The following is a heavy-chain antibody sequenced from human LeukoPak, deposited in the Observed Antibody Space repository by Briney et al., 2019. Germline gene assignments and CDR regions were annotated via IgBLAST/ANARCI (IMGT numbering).Heavy chain of an antibody. J-gene: IGHJ4*02. Sequence: ASVKVSCKASGYTFTGYYMHWVRQAPGQGLEWMGWINPNSGGTNYAQKFQGRVTMTRDTSISTAYMELSRPRSDDTAVYYCASAIVGAIYYFDYWGQGTLVTVSS. CDR1: GYTFTGYY. CDR3: ASAIVGAIYYFDY. D-gene: IGHD1-26*01. V-gene: IGHV1-2*02. CDR2: INPNSGGT.